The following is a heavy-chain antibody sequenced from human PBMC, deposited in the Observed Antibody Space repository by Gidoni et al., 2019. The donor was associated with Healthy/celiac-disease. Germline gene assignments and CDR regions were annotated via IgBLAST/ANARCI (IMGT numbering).Heavy chain of an antibody. CDR1: GGSISSYY. Sequence: QVQLQESGPGLVKPSETLSLTCTVSGGSISSYYWSWIRQPPGKGLEWIGYIYYSGSTNYNPSLKSRVTISVDTSKNQFSLKLSAVTAADTAVYYCARERFGESYYYGMDVWGQGTTVTVSS. V-gene: IGHV4-59*01. J-gene: IGHJ6*02. CDR2: IYYSGST. CDR3: ARERFGESYYYGMDV. D-gene: IGHD3-10*01.